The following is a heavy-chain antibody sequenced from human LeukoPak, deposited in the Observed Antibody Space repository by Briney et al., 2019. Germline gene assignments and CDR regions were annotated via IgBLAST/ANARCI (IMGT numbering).Heavy chain of an antibody. CDR1: GFTFSDYY. Sequence: PGGSLRLSCAASGFTFSDYYMSWIRQAPGKGLEWVSYINSGGSTIYYADSVKGRFSISRDNAKNSLYLQMNSLRAEDTAVYYCARVDCSSISCPLDYWGQGTLVTVSS. V-gene: IGHV3-11*04. D-gene: IGHD2-2*01. J-gene: IGHJ4*02. CDR3: ARVDCSSISCPLDY. CDR2: INSGGSTI.